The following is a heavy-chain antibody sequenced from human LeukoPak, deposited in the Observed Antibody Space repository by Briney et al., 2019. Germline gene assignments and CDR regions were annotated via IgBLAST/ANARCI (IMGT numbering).Heavy chain of an antibody. CDR3: AKFGGMCDSMVVAATRRFDY. D-gene: IGHD2-15*01. Sequence: SETLSLTCTVSGGSISSYYWSWIRQPAGKGLEWSGRIYTSGSTNYNPSLKSRVTMSVHASKNQFSLKLSSVTAADTAVYYCAKFGGMCDSMVVAATRRFDYWGQGTLVTVSS. V-gene: IGHV4-4*07. CDR2: IYTSGST. CDR1: GGSISSYY. J-gene: IGHJ4*02.